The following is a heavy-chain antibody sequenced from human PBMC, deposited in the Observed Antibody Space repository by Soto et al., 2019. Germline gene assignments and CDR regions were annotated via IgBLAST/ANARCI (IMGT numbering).Heavy chain of an antibody. CDR3: AKGIVVVPAAREGWFGP. CDR1: GFTFSSYA. J-gene: IGHJ5*02. V-gene: IGHV3-23*01. D-gene: IGHD2-2*01. Sequence: GGSLRLSCAASGFTFSSYAMSWVRQAPGKGLEWVSAISGSGGSTYYADSVKGRFTISRDNSKNTLYLQMNSLRAEDTAVYYCAKGIVVVPAAREGWFGPWGQGTLVTVSS. CDR2: ISGSGGST.